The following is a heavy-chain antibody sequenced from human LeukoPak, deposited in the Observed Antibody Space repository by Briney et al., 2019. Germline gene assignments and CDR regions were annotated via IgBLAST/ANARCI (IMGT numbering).Heavy chain of an antibody. J-gene: IGHJ4*02. D-gene: IGHD6-19*01. CDR2: IYYSGST. CDR3: ATIAVAGHSDY. Sequence: SEALSLTCTVSGGSIRTYYWSWIRQPPGKGLEWIGYIYYSGSTNYNPSLKSRVTISVDTSKNQFSLKLSSVTAADTAVYYCATIAVAGHSDYWGQGTLVTVSS. V-gene: IGHV4-59*01. CDR1: GGSIRTYY.